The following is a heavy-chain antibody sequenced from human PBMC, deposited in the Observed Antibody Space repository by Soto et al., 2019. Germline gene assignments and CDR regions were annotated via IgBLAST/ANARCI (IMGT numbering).Heavy chain of an antibody. J-gene: IGHJ5*02. Sequence: SETLSLTCAVYGGSFSGYYWSWIRQPPGKGLEWIGEINHSGSTNYNPSLKSRVTISVDTSKNQFSLKLSSVTAADTAVYYCARDDSFDPWGQGTLVTAPQ. V-gene: IGHV4-34*01. CDR1: GGSFSGYY. CDR2: INHSGST. CDR3: ARDDSFDP.